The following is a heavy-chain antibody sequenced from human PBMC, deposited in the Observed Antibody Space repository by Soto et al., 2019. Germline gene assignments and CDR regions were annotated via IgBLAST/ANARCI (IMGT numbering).Heavy chain of an antibody. CDR2: INHSGST. J-gene: IGHJ4*02. CDR3: ARVYSSSWYVDY. Sequence: PSETLSLTCAVYGGSFSGYYWSWIRQPPGKGLEWIGEINHSGSTNYNPSLMSRVTISVDTSKNQFSLKLSSVTAADTAVYYCARVYSSSWYVDYWGQGTLVTVSS. CDR1: GGSFSGYY. D-gene: IGHD6-13*01. V-gene: IGHV4-34*01.